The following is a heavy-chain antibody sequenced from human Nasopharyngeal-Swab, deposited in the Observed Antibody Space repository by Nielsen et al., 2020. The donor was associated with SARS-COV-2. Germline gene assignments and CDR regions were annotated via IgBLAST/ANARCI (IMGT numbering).Heavy chain of an antibody. V-gene: IGHV3-23*01. Sequence: GVLKISCAASGFTFSSYAMSWVRQAPGKGLEWVSAVSGSGGSTYYADSVKGRFTISRDNSKNTLYLQMNSLRAEDTAVYYCIAAAGTGSFDYWGQGTLVTVSS. CDR3: IAAAGTGSFDY. CDR1: GFTFSSYA. CDR2: VSGSGGST. J-gene: IGHJ4*02. D-gene: IGHD6-13*01.